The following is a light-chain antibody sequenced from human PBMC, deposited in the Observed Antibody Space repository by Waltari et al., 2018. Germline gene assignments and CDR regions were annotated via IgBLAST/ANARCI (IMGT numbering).Light chain of an antibody. CDR2: NDI. J-gene: IGLJ3*02. CDR1: ALPKQH. CDR3: QSPDTTGTYQV. V-gene: IGLV3-25*03. Sequence: SYELTQPPSVSVSPGEPARITSSGDALPKQHAYWYQQKSGQAPVLVMYNDIERPSGIPERFSGSTSGTTATLTIGGVQAEDEADYFCQSPDTTGTYQVFGGGTKLTVL.